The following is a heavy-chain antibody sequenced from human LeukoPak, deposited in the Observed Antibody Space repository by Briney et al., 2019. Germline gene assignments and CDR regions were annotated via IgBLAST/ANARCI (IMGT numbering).Heavy chain of an antibody. CDR3: ARVNGQWLVVG. CDR1: GGSISSGDYY. CDR2: IYYSGST. Sequence: PSETLSLTCTVSGGSISSGDYYWSWIRQPPGKGLEWIGYIYYSGSTYYNPSLKSRVTISVDTSKNQFSLKLSSVTAADTAVYYCARVNGQWLVVGWGQGTLVTVSS. J-gene: IGHJ4*02. V-gene: IGHV4-30-4*08. D-gene: IGHD6-19*01.